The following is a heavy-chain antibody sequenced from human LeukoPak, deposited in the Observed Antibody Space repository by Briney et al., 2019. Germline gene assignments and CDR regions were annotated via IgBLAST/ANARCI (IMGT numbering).Heavy chain of an antibody. CDR3: AKIFRGQLPNPNFDY. CDR1: GFTFSSYA. D-gene: IGHD3-3*01. J-gene: IGHJ4*02. CDR2: ISGSGGST. Sequence: GGSLRLSCAASGFTFSSYAMHWVRQAPGKGLEWVSAISGSGGSTYYADSVKGRFTISRDNSKNTLYLQMNSLRAEDTAVYYCAKIFRGQLPNPNFDYWGQGTLVTVSS. V-gene: IGHV3-23*01.